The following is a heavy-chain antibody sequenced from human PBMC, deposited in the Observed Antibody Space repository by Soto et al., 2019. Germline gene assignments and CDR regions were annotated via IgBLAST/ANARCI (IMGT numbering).Heavy chain of an antibody. J-gene: IGHJ4*02. Sequence: QVQLVQSGAEVRQPASSVKVSCKTSGGTFSSDAISWVRQAPGQGLEWMGGIVPIVDTSTYAQKFQGRVTITADESTSTVYMELSSLRSDDTAVYYCVRVVAIPGYPDNWGQGTLVTVSS. CDR2: IVPIVDTS. V-gene: IGHV1-69*12. CDR3: VRVVAIPGYPDN. CDR1: GGTFSSDA. D-gene: IGHD5-12*01.